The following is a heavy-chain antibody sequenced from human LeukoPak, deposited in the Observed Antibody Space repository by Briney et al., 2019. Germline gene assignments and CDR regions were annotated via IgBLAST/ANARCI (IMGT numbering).Heavy chain of an antibody. D-gene: IGHD3-16*01. CDR3: ARERGLYSLGESFDY. Sequence: PGGSLRLSCAASGFTFSSYAMHWVRQAPGKGLEWVAVISYDGSNKYYADSVKGRFTISRDNSKNTLYLQMNSLRAEDTAVYYCARERGLYSLGESFDYWGQGTLVTVSS. J-gene: IGHJ4*02. V-gene: IGHV3-30-3*01. CDR2: ISYDGSNK. CDR1: GFTFSSYA.